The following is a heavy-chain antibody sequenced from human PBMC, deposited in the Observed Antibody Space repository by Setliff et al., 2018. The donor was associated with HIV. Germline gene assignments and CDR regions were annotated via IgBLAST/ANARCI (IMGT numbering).Heavy chain of an antibody. Sequence: GSLRLSCAASGFPFSSYSMNWFRQPPGKGLEWVAYISGSSGSIYYTDSVKGRFTVSRDNAKDSLYLQMNSLRVEDAAVYYCVGDASPDSEDGGYSAGGNWGPGTLVTVSS. V-gene: IGHV3-48*01. CDR3: VGDASPDSEDGGYSAGGN. D-gene: IGHD3-22*01. J-gene: IGHJ4*02. CDR2: ISGSSGSI. CDR1: GFPFSSYS.